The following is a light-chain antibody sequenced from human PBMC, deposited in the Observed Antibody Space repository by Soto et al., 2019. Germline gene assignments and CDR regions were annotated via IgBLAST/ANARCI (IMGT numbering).Light chain of an antibody. Sequence: QSPATLSVSAGERATLSCRASQSVSANLAWYQQKPGQAPRLLIYGASTRATGIPARFSGSGSGTEFTLTISSLQSEDFAVYYCQQYSNWPQTFGQGTKADI. CDR2: GAS. CDR1: QSVSAN. J-gene: IGKJ1*01. V-gene: IGKV3-15*01. CDR3: QQYSNWPQT.